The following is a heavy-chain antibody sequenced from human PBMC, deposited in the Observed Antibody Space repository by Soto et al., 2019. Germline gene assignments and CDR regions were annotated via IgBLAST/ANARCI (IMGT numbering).Heavy chain of an antibody. J-gene: IGHJ4*02. Sequence: QITLEESRPTRVKPTQTLTLTCTFSGFSLSTSGVGVGWVRQPPGKALEWLAFIYWDDDKRYSPSLRSRLTIPKDTSKNLVVLTMTNLDPLDPATYYCAHRFSPYGSAWDQGMFDSWGQGTLVTVSS. CDR2: IYWDDDK. CDR1: GFSLSTSGVG. V-gene: IGHV2-5*02. CDR3: AHRFSPYGSAWDQGMFDS. D-gene: IGHD1-1*01.